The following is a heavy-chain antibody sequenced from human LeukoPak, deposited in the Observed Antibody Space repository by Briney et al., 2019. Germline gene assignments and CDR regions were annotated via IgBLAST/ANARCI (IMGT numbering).Heavy chain of an antibody. V-gene: IGHV4-59*01. Sequence: LETLSLTCTVSGGSISSYYWSWIRQPPGKGLEWIGYIYYSGSTNYNPSLKSRVTISVDTSKNQFSLKLSSVTVADTAVYYCARAPRRVGATHFDYWGQGTLVTVSS. J-gene: IGHJ4*02. CDR2: IYYSGST. D-gene: IGHD1-26*01. CDR3: ARAPRRVGATHFDY. CDR1: GGSISSYY.